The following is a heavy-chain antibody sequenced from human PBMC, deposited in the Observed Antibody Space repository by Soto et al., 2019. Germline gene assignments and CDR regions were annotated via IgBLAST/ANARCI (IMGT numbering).Heavy chain of an antibody. CDR1: GGSFSGYY. Sequence: QVQLQQWGAGLLKPSETLSLTCAVYGGSFSGYYWSWIRQPPGKGLEWIGEINHSGSTNYNPSLKSRVTISVDTSKNQFSLKLSSVTAADTAVYYCARARPYRDNTAASKTKDKRGFDYWGQGTLVTVSS. CDR3: ARARPYRDNTAASKTKDKRGFDY. J-gene: IGHJ4*02. CDR2: INHSGST. D-gene: IGHD5-18*01. V-gene: IGHV4-34*01.